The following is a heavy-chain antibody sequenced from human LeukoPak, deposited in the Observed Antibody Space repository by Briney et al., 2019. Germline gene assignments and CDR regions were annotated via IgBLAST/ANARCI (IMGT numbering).Heavy chain of an antibody. Sequence: SQTLSLTCAISGDSVSSNSAAWNWIRQSPSRGLEWLGRTYYRSKWYNDYAVSVKSRITINPDTSKNQFSLQLNSVTPEDTAVYYCARGNRAASLHYYYYYMDVWGKGTTVTVSS. V-gene: IGHV6-1*01. J-gene: IGHJ6*03. D-gene: IGHD6-13*01. CDR2: TYYRSKWYN. CDR3: ARGNRAASLHYYYYYMDV. CDR1: GDSVSSNSAA.